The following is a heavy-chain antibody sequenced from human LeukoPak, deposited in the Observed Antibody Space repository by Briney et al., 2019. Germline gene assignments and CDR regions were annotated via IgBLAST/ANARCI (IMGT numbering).Heavy chain of an antibody. CDR2: IYGIENT. V-gene: IGHV4-59*08. CDR1: ADSITSGY. J-gene: IGHJ1*01. CDR3: AGRGQRYFRD. Sequence: SETLSLTCSISADSITSGYWSWIRQPPGKGLEWIGYIYGIENTDYNPSLKSRVTISLDTSKNQLSLNLTAVTAADTAVYYCAGRGQRYFRDWGQGTLATVSS.